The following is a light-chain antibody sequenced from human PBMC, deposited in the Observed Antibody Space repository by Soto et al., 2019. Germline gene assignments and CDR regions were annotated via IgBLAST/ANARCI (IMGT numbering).Light chain of an antibody. CDR3: QQYGTSQTWA. CDR2: GAS. V-gene: IGKV3-20*01. CDR1: QIVSNNY. Sequence: EIVLTQSPGTLSLSPGERATLSCRASQIVSNNYLAWYQQKPGQAPRLLIHGASTRATGIPDRFSGSGSGTDFTLTISRLEPEDFAVYYCQQYGTSQTWAFGQGTTLEI. J-gene: IGKJ1*01.